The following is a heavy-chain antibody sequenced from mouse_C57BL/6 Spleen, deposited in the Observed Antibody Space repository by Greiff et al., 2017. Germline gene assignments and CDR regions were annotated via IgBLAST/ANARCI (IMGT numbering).Heavy chain of an antibody. CDR2: IYPGDGST. CDR3: ARERPNRGGSSS. CDR1: GYTFTSYD. Sequence: VQLQESGAELVKPGASVKLSCKASGYTFTSYDINWVKQRPGQGLEWIGWIYPGDGSTKYNEKFKGKATLTVDTSSSTAYMELRSLTPEDSAVYFCARERPNRGGSSSWGQGTALTVCS. D-gene: IGHD1-1*01. V-gene: IGHV1-85*01. J-gene: IGHJ2*01.